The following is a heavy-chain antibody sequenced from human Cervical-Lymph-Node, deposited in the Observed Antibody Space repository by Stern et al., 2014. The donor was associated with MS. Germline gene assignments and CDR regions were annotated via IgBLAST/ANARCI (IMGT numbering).Heavy chain of an antibody. V-gene: IGHV3-30*18. Sequence: VQLVESGGGVVQPGRSLRLSCTASGFTFRKYGMHWVRQAPGKGLEWVAGISYDGNNIYYADSVKGRFTISRENSKNTLFLQMNSLRTEDTAVYYCAKDPSGGIEGLFQYWGQGTLVTVSS. J-gene: IGHJ4*02. CDR2: ISYDGNNI. D-gene: IGHD3-10*01. CDR1: GFTFRKYG. CDR3: AKDPSGGIEGLFQY.